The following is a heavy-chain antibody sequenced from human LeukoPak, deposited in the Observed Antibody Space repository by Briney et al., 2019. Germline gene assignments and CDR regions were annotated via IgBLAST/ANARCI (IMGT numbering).Heavy chain of an antibody. J-gene: IGHJ4*02. CDR1: GGSFSGYY. D-gene: IGHD2-15*01. CDR3: ARESKLYCSGGSCYSNGVDY. Sequence: SETLSLTCAVYGGSFSGYYWSWIRQPPGKGLEWIGEINHSGSTNYNPSLKSRVTISVDTSKNQFSLKLSSVTAADTAVYYCARESKLYCSGGSCYSNGVDYWGQGTLVTVSS. CDR2: INHSGST. V-gene: IGHV4-34*01.